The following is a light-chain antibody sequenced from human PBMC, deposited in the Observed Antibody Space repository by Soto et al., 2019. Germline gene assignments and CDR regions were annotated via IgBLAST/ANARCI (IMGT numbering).Light chain of an antibody. CDR1: QDISNY. CDR2: DAS. J-gene: IGKJ1*01. V-gene: IGKV1-33*01. Sequence: DSQMTQSPSSLSASVGDRVTITCQASQDISNYLNWYQQKPGKAPKLLIYDASNLETGVPSRFSGSGSGTDFTFTISSLQPEDVATYYCQQYDNPWTFGQGTKVDIK. CDR3: QQYDNPWT.